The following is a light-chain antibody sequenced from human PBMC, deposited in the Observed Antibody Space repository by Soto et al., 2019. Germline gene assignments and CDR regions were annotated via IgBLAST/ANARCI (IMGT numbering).Light chain of an antibody. CDR2: GAS. CDR1: QSVSSN. CDR3: QQYNNWCT. V-gene: IGKV3-15*01. Sequence: EIVISQSPATVSVSPGERATLSCRASQSVSSNLAWYQQKPGQAPRLLIYGASTRATGIPARFSGSGSGTEFTLTISSLQSEDFAVYYCQQYNNWCTFGQGTKVDI. J-gene: IGKJ1*01.